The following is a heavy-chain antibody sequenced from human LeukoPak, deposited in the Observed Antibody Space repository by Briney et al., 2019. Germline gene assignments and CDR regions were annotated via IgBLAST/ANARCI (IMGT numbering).Heavy chain of an antibody. D-gene: IGHD3-22*01. V-gene: IGHV3-23*01. CDR3: AKGSGYYEPFDY. J-gene: IGHJ4*02. CDR1: GFTFSSYG. Sequence: PGGSLRLSCAASGFTFSSYGTSWVRQAPGKGLEWVSAISGSGGSTYYADSVKGRFTISRDNSKNTLYLQMNSLRAEDTAVYYCAKGSGYYEPFDYWGQGTLVTVSS. CDR2: ISGSGGST.